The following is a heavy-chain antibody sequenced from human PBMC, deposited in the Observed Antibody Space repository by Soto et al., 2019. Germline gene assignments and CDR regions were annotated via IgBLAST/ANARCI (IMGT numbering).Heavy chain of an antibody. J-gene: IGHJ4*02. CDR3: ASLRDGYNWVPFDY. CDR1: GGTFSSYA. V-gene: IGHV1-69*12. Sequence: QVQLVQSGAEVKKPGSSVKVSCKASGGTFSSYAISWVRQAPGQGLEWMGGIIPIFGTANYAQKFQGRVTXXAXEXXSTAYMELSSLISEDTAVYYCASLRDGYNWVPFDYWGQGTLVTVSS. D-gene: IGHD5-12*01. CDR2: IIPIFGTA.